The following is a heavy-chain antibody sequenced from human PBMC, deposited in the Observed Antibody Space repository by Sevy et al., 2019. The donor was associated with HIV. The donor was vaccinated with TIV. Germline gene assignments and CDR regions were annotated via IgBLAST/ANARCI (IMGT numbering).Heavy chain of an antibody. CDR1: GFTFSSYW. D-gene: IGHD3-22*01. CDR3: AKSDDSSGNYYYYGMDV. V-gene: IGHV3-74*01. Sequence: GGSLRLSCAASGFTFSSYWMHWVRQAPGKGLVWVSRINSDGSSTSYADSVKGRFTISRDNDKNTLYLQMNSLRAEDTAVYYCAKSDDSSGNYYYYGMDVWGQGTTVTVSS. J-gene: IGHJ6*02. CDR2: INSDGSST.